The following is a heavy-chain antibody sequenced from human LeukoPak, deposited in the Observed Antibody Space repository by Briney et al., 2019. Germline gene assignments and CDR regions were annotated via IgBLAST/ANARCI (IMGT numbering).Heavy chain of an antibody. CDR3: ARQECNGGSCYSRAIWFDP. J-gene: IGHJ5*02. CDR2: IYHTGTT. Sequence: SETLSLTCNVSGGSISSTSYCWGWIRQPPGKGLEWIGSIYHTGTTYYSPSLKSRVTISVHTSKNQFSLKLSSVIAADTAVYYCARQECNGGSCYSRAIWFDPWGQGTLVTVSS. D-gene: IGHD2-15*01. V-gene: IGHV4-39*01. CDR1: GGSISSTSYC.